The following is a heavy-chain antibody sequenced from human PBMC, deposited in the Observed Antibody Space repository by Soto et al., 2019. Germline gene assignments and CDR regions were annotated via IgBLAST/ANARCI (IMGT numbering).Heavy chain of an antibody. CDR1: GFTFSSYS. CDR2: ISSSGDDI. Sequence: EVQLVESGGGLVKPGGSLRLSCAASGFTFSSYSIHWVRQAPGKGLQWVSSISSSGDDIYYADTVKGRFTISRDNPKTSLFQQTNGLTAEDTAVYYSARDSNNRQYGMDVWGQGTTVTVSS. D-gene: IGHD4-4*01. V-gene: IGHV3-21*01. J-gene: IGHJ6*02. CDR3: ARDSNNRQYGMDV.